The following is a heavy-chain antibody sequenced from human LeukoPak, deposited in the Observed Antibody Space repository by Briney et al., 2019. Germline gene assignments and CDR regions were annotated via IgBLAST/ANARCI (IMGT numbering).Heavy chain of an antibody. CDR3: ARVVTVYFDY. J-gene: IGHJ4*02. CDR1: GFTFSSYS. V-gene: IGHV3-21*01. Sequence: GGSLRLSCAASGFTFSSYSMNWVRQAPGKGLEWLSSISSSSSYIYYADSVKGRFTISRDNAKNSLYLQMNSLRAEDTAVYYCARVVTVYFDYWGQGTLVTVSS. D-gene: IGHD2-21*02. CDR2: ISSSSSYI.